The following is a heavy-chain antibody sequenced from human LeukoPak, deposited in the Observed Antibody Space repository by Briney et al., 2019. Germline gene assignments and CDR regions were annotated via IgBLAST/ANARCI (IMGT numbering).Heavy chain of an antibody. CDR3: ARVTGVARLDC. J-gene: IGHJ4*02. V-gene: IGHV1-18*01. CDR2: INGDSGST. CDR1: GYTFASYG. D-gene: IGHD7-27*01. Sequence: ASVKVSCKASGYTFASYGISWVRQAPGQGPEWMGWINGDSGSTKYSQNLQGRVTMTTDTSTSTAYMELRSLRSDDTAVYYCARVTGVARLDCWGQGTLVTVSP.